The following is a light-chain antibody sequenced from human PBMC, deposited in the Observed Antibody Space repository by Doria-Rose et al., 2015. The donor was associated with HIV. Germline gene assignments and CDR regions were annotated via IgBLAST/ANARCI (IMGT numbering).Light chain of an antibody. Sequence: VGDRVIIACRASQVISNDLARYQQKSGKVPKLLIYSAFALQSGVPSRFSGSRSGTDFTLTINSLQPEDAATYYCQKYRSAPWTFGQGTKVEIK. CDR1: QVISND. V-gene: IGKV1-27*01. CDR2: SAF. CDR3: QKYRSAPWT. J-gene: IGKJ1*01.